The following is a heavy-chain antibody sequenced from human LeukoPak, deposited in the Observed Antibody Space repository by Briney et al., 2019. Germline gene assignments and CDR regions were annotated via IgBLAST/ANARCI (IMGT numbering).Heavy chain of an antibody. CDR3: AKEQGSYYVGYFDY. V-gene: IGHV3-30-3*01. Sequence: GSLRLSCAASGFTFSSYAMHWVRQAPGKGLEWVAAISYDGSNKYYADSVKGRFTISRDNSKNTLYLQMNSLRAEDTAVYYCAKEQGSYYVGYFDYWGQGTLVTVSS. D-gene: IGHD1-26*01. J-gene: IGHJ4*02. CDR2: ISYDGSNK. CDR1: GFTFSSYA.